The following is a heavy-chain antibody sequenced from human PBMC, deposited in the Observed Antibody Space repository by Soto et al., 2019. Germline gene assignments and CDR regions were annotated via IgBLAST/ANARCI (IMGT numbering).Heavy chain of an antibody. CDR2: TNHRGST. CDR3: ARDGFCTSTTCRVGNSFDA. Sequence: SETLSLPCVVYGGSFSGYYWSWIRQSPGKGLEWIGGTNHRGSTNYNPSLESRVTISVDTSKNQFSLKLPSVTAADTAMYYCARDGFCTSTTCRVGNSFDAWGQGPLVTVSS. V-gene: IGHV4-34*01. J-gene: IGHJ5*02. D-gene: IGHD2-2*01. CDR1: GGSFSGYY.